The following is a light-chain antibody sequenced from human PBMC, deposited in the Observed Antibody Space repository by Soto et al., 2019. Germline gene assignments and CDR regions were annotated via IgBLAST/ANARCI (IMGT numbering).Light chain of an antibody. V-gene: IGLV2-23*01. CDR1: SSDVGSYNL. J-gene: IGLJ3*02. CDR2: EGS. Sequence: QSALTQPASVSGSPGQSITISCTGTSSDVGSYNLVSWYQQQPGKAPKLMIYEGSKRPSGVSNRFSGSKSGNTASLTISGLQAEDEADYYCCSDAGSSTLVFGGGTKLTVL. CDR3: CSDAGSSTLV.